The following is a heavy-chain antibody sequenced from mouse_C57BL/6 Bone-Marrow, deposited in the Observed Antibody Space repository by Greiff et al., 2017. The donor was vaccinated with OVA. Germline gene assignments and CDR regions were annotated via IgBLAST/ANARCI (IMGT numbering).Heavy chain of an antibody. CDR3: ARSTTVVDGFAY. D-gene: IGHD1-1*01. Sequence: QVQLKESGPGLVQPSQSLSIPCTVSGFSFTSYGVPWVRQSPGKGLEWLGVIWSGGSTVYNAAFISRLSISNDNSNSQVFFKINSLQADDTAIYYCARSTTVVDGFAYWGQGTLVTVSA. J-gene: IGHJ3*01. V-gene: IGHV2-2*01. CDR2: IWSGGST. CDR1: GFSFTSYG.